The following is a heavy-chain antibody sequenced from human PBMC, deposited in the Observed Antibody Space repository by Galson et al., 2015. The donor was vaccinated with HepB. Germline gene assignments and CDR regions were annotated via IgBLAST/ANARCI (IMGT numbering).Heavy chain of an antibody. CDR3: ANGDGYKSGAFDY. Sequence: SLRLSCAASGFTFSSYGMLWVRQAPGKGLEWVAVISYDGSNKYYADSVKGRFAISRDNSKNTLYLQMNSLRAEDTAVYYCANGDGYKSGAFDYWGQGTLVTVSS. J-gene: IGHJ4*02. V-gene: IGHV3-30*18. CDR2: ISYDGSNK. D-gene: IGHD5-24*01. CDR1: GFTFSSYG.